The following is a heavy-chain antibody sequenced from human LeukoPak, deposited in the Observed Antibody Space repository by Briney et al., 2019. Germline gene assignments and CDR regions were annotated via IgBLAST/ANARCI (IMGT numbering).Heavy chain of an antibody. CDR3: AKGPRVATISIDFDY. CDR2: ISYDGSNK. CDR1: GFTFSDRW. Sequence: SGGSLRLSCVASGFTFSDRWMSWVRQAPGKGLEWVAVISYDGSNKNYADSVKGRFTISRDNSKKTLYLQMNSLRAEDTAVYYCAKGPRVATISIDFDYWGQGTLVSVSS. D-gene: IGHD5-12*01. V-gene: IGHV3-30*18. J-gene: IGHJ4*02.